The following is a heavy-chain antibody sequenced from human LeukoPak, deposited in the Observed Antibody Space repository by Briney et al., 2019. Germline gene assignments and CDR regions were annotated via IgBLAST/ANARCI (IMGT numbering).Heavy chain of an antibody. D-gene: IGHD5-18*01. J-gene: IGHJ4*02. Sequence: GGSLRLSCAASGFTFSSYWMSWVRQAPGKGLEWVANIKQDGSEKYYVDSVKGRFTISRDNAKNSLYLQMNSLRAEDTAVYYCAREAPDTAMVPDYWGQGTLVTVSS. V-gene: IGHV3-7*01. CDR1: GFTFSSYW. CDR3: AREAPDTAMVPDY. CDR2: IKQDGSEK.